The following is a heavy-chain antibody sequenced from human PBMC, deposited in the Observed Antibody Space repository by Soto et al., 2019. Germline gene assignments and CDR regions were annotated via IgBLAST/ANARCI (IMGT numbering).Heavy chain of an antibody. V-gene: IGHV3-15*07. Sequence: PGGSLRLSCAASGFTFTNAWMNWVRQAPGKGLEWVGRLKSTADDGTTDYAAPVQGRFSISRDDSKNTMYLQMNSLKTEDTAVYYCATCVAARACAFDMWGQGTMVTVSS. CDR2: LKSTADDGTT. CDR1: GFTFTNAW. J-gene: IGHJ3*02. CDR3: ATCVAARACAFDM. D-gene: IGHD6-6*01.